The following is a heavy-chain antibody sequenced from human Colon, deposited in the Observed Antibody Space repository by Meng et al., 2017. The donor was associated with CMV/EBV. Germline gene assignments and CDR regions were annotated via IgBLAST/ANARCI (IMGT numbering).Heavy chain of an antibody. J-gene: IGHJ4*02. CDR2: MNPDSGHT. Sequence: KVSCKTSGYSFAMYDIYWVRQASGQGLEWMGWMNPDSGHTAYAQKFQGRITMTRDTSVTTAYLEITSLRSDDTAVYYCVRGRVVGGGWGQGTLVTVSS. V-gene: IGHV1-8*01. D-gene: IGHD2-21*01. CDR3: VRGRVVGGG. CDR1: GYSFAMYD.